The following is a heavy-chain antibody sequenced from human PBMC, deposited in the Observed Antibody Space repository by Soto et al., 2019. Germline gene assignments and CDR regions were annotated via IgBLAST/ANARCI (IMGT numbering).Heavy chain of an antibody. CDR2: ISAYNGNT. D-gene: IGHD1-26*01. CDR1: GYTFTSYG. J-gene: IGHJ5*02. V-gene: IGHV1-18*01. CDR3: ARASGSSSWFDP. Sequence: QVQLLQSGAEVKKPGASVKVSCKASGYTFTSYGISWVRQAHGQGLEWMGWISAYNGNTNYAQKLQGRVTMTTDTPTSTAYMELSSLRSDDTAVYYCARASGSSSWFDPWGQGTLVTVSS.